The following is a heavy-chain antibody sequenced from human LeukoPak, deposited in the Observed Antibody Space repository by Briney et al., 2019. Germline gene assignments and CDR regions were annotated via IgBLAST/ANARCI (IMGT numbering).Heavy chain of an antibody. CDR3: AREAFTTVTTATDAFDF. V-gene: IGHV1-2*02. CDR1: GYSFTGYY. CDR2: INPNSGGT. Sequence: ASVKVSCKASGYSFTGYYMHWVRQAPGQGLEWMGWINPNSGGTKYAQKFKGRVTMTRDTSISTAYMELSSLRSDDTAVYYCAREAFTTVTTATDAFDFWGQGTMVTVSS. J-gene: IGHJ3*01. D-gene: IGHD4-17*01.